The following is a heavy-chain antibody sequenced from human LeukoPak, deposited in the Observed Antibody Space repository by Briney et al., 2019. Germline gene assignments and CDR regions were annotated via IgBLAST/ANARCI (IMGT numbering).Heavy chain of an antibody. CDR3: ARAGEVYNSGSYLEY. CDR2: FIPVFGPA. J-gene: IGHJ4*02. CDR1: GYIFTGYY. Sequence: GASVKVSCKASGYIFTGYYMHWVRQAPGQGLEWMGGFIPVFGPANYAQKFQGRVTITADESTSTAYMELSSLRSEDTAVYYCARAGEVYNSGSYLEYWGQGTLVTVSS. D-gene: IGHD6-19*01. V-gene: IGHV1-69*13.